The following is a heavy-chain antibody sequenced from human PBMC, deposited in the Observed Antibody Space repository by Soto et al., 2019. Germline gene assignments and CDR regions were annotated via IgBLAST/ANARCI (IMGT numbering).Heavy chain of an antibody. CDR1: GFTFSDYY. V-gene: IGHV3-11*05. CDR3: ARGLLSSGYFPSPNDAFDI. J-gene: IGHJ3*02. D-gene: IGHD3-22*01. CDR2: ISSSSSYT. Sequence: GGPLRLSCAASGFTFSDYYMSWIRQAPGKGLEWVSYISSSSSYTNYADSVKGRFTISRDNAKNSLYLQMNSLRAEDTAVYYCARGLLSSGYFPSPNDAFDIWGQGTMVTVSS.